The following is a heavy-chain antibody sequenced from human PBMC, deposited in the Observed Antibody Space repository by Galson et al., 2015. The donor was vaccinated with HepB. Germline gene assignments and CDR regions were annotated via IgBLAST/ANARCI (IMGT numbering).Heavy chain of an antibody. CDR3: ARQRETGDYVVGFDY. J-gene: IGHJ4*02. V-gene: IGHV3-21*01. CDR1: GFTFSSYS. Sequence: SLRLSCAASGFTFSSYSMNWVRQAPGKGLEWVSSISSSSSYIYYADSVKGRFTISRDNAKNSLYLQMNSLRAEDTAVYYCARQRETGDYVVGFDYWGQGTLVTVSS. D-gene: IGHD4-17*01. CDR2: ISSSSSYI.